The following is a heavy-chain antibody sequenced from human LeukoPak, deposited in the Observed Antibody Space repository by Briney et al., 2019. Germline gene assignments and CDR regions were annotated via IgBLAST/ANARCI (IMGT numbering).Heavy chain of an antibody. J-gene: IGHJ5*02. CDR1: GGSISSGGYY. V-gene: IGHV4-31*03. CDR3: ASTPFTMVRFLFDP. D-gene: IGHD3-10*01. CDR2: IYYSGST. Sequence: SQTLSLTCTVSGGSISSGGYYWSWIRQHPGKGLEWIGYIYYSGSTYYNPSLKSRVTISVDTSKNQFSLKLSSVTAADTAVYYCASTPFTMVRFLFDPWGQGTLVTVSS.